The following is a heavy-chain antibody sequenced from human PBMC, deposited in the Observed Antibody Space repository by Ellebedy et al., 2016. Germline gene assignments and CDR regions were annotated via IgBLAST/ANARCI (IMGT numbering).Heavy chain of an antibody. CDR1: RYTFTGYY. D-gene: IGHD2-15*01. CDR2: INPNSGGT. J-gene: IGHJ4*02. Sequence: ASVKVSXKASRYTFTGYYMHWVRQAPGQGLEWMGWINPNSGGTNYAQKFQGRVTMTRDTSISTAYMELRSLRSDDTAVYYCARDEYCSGGSCPSPVGYWGQGTLVTVSS. V-gene: IGHV1-2*02. CDR3: ARDEYCSGGSCPSPVGY.